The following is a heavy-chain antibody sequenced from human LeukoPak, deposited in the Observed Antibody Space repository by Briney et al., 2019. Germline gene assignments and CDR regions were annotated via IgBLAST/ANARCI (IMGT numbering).Heavy chain of an antibody. Sequence: PSETLSLTCTVSGGSISSYYWSWIRQPPGKGLEWIGYIYYSGSTNYNPSLKSRVTISVDTSKNQFSLKLSSVTAADTAVYYCARDLAIFGVVGWFDPWGQETLVTVSS. CDR3: ARDLAIFGVVGWFDP. CDR1: GGSISSYY. V-gene: IGHV4-59*01. J-gene: IGHJ5*02. CDR2: IYYSGST. D-gene: IGHD3-3*01.